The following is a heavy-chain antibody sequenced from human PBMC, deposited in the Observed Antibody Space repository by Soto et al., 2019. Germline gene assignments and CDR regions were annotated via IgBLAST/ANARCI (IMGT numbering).Heavy chain of an antibody. CDR2: ISYDGSNK. D-gene: IGHD1-26*01. CDR3: AKRVGTASLCDY. V-gene: IGHV3-30*18. Sequence: QVQLVESGGGVVQPGRSPRLSCAASGFTFSTYGMHWVRQAPGKGLEWVAHISYDGSNKYYADSVKGRFTISRDNSKNTLFLQMNSLRAEDTAVYFCAKRVGTASLCDYWGQGTLVIVSS. J-gene: IGHJ4*02. CDR1: GFTFSTYG.